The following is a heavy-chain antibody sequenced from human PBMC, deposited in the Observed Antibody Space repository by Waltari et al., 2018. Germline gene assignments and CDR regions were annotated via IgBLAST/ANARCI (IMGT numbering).Heavy chain of an antibody. Sequence: QVQLVQSGAEVKKPGSSVKVSCKASGGTLSSYPFTWVRQAPGQGLEWMGGIIPIFGTTNYAQKFHGRVTISADESTSTVFLELSSLRAEDTAVYYCARDFWSGTDYYYYMDVWGKGTTVTVSS. D-gene: IGHD3-3*01. CDR2: IIPIFGTT. V-gene: IGHV1-69*01. J-gene: IGHJ6*03. CDR3: ARDFWSGTDYYYYMDV. CDR1: GGTLSSYP.